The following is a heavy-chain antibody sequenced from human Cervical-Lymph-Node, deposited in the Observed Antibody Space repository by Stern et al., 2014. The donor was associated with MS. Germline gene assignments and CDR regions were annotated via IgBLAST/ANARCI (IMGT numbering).Heavy chain of an antibody. CDR3: ARVKNIGYYDSNGYYAFDI. Sequence: QLQLQESGPGLVKPSETLSLTCTVSGGSISSYYWSWIRQPPGKGLERIGYIYYSGSTNYNPSLKSRVTISVDTSKNQFSLKLSSVTAADTAVYYCARVKNIGYYDSNGYYAFDIWGQGTMVTVSS. CDR2: IYYSGST. J-gene: IGHJ3*02. V-gene: IGHV4-59*13. D-gene: IGHD3-22*01. CDR1: GGSISSYY.